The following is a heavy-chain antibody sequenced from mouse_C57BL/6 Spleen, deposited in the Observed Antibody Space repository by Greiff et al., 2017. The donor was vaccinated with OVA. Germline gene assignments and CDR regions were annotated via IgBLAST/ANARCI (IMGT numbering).Heavy chain of an antibody. J-gene: IGHJ4*01. CDR3: ARDGYSFSMDY. CDR1: GYTFTDYY. V-gene: IGHV1-19*01. D-gene: IGHD2-3*01. CDR2: INPYNGGT. Sequence: EVKVVESGPVLVKPGASVKMSCKASGYTFTDYYMNWVKQSHGKSLEWIGVINPYNGGTSYNQKFKGKATLTVDKSSSTAYMELNSLTSEDSAVYYCARDGYSFSMDYWGQGTSVTVSS.